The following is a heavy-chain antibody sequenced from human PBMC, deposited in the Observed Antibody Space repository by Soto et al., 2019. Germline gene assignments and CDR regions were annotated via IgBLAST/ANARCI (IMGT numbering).Heavy chain of an antibody. J-gene: IGHJ4*02. CDR1: GFSVTSNY. D-gene: IGHD3-9*01. Sequence: GGSLRLSCTASGFSVTSNYMTWVRQAPGKGLECVSVIYAGGNTYYADSVKGRFTISSDNSKNTLYLQMNNLRAEDTAVYYCARVTTFPDILTYSYALNYFDYWGQGTRVTVSS. CDR3: ARVTTFPDILTYSYALNYFDY. CDR2: IYAGGNT. V-gene: IGHV3-53*01.